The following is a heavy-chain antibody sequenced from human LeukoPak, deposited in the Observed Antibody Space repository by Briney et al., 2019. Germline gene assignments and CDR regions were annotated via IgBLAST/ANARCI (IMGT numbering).Heavy chain of an antibody. D-gene: IGHD3-3*01. Sequence: PGGSLRLSCAASGFTFSSYATSWVRQAPGKGLEWVSAISGSGVATYYADSVKGRFTISRDNSKNTLYLQMNSLRAGDTAVYYCAKGNYDFWSGYPGLSYFDYWGQGTLVTVSS. CDR2: ISGSGVAT. V-gene: IGHV3-23*01. CDR3: AKGNYDFWSGYPGLSYFDY. J-gene: IGHJ4*02. CDR1: GFTFSSYA.